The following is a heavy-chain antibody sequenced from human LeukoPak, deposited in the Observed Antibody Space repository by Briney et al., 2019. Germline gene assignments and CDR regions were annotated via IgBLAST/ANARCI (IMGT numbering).Heavy chain of an antibody. CDR2: ILYHGNNQ. Sequence: GGSLRLSCAASGFTFSGYALDWVRQAPGKGLEWVAVILYHGNNQYYADSVKGRFTISRDNSKDTVYLQMNSLRPEDTATYYCARDTYENSFDSGGQGTLVTVSS. D-gene: IGHD3-22*01. V-gene: IGHV3-30*01. CDR3: ARDTYENSFDS. CDR1: GFTFSGYA. J-gene: IGHJ5*01.